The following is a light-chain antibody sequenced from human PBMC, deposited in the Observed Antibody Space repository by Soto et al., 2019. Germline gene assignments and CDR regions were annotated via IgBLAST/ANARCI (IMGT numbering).Light chain of an antibody. CDR2: EVS. CDR1: SSNIGAGYHY. J-gene: IGLJ1*01. CDR3: SSYSISTAYL. V-gene: IGLV2-14*01. Sequence: QSVLTQPPSVSGAPGQRVTISCTGSSSNIGAGYHYVSWYQLLPGKAPKLILFEVSIRPSGVSYRFSGSKSGNTASLTISGLQAEDEADYFCSSYSISTAYLFGTGTKVTVL.